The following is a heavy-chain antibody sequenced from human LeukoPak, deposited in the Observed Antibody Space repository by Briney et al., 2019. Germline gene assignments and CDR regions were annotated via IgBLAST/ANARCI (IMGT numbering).Heavy chain of an antibody. J-gene: IGHJ5*02. CDR1: GGSISSYY. D-gene: IGHD2-2*01. CDR3: ARGGVPNNWFDP. Sequence: PSETLSLTCTVSGGSISSYYWSWIRQPPVKGLEWIGYIYYSGSTNYNPSLKSRVTISVDTSKNQFSLKLSSVTAADTAVYYCARGGVPNNWFDPWGQGTLVTVSS. CDR2: IYYSGST. V-gene: IGHV4-59*01.